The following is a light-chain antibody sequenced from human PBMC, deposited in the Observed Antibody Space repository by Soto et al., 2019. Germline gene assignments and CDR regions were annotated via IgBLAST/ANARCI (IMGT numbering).Light chain of an antibody. Sequence: DIPLTQSPSTLSASVGDRVTITCRVSQSISNWLAWYQQKPGKAPKLLIYEASTLQSGLPSRFSGSGSGTEFTLTISSLQPDDFATYFCQQYSSFSRRTFGQGTKVEIK. CDR3: QQYSSFSRRT. CDR2: EAS. CDR1: QSISNW. J-gene: IGKJ1*01. V-gene: IGKV1-5*01.